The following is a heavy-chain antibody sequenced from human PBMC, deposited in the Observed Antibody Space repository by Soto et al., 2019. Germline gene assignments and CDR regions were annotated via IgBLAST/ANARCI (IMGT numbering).Heavy chain of an antibody. J-gene: IGHJ3*02. CDR2: ISPRSDYI. CDR1: GFIFSSYS. Sequence: GGSLRLSCAASGFIFSSYSMNWVRQAPGKGLEWVSSISPRSDYIYFADSMRGRFTISRDNAKNSLYLQMNSLRAEDTAVYYCARNYGDYDHAFDIWGQGTMVTVSS. V-gene: IGHV3-21*01. D-gene: IGHD4-17*01. CDR3: ARNYGDYDHAFDI.